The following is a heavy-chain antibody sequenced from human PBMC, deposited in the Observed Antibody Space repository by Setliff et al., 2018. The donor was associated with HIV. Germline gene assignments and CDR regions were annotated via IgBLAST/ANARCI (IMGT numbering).Heavy chain of an antibody. CDR1: GFNFRSYS. V-gene: IGHV3-30*18. CDR3: AKDVVVAAAGLQDRKYYYLFGMDV. J-gene: IGHJ6*02. D-gene: IGHD6-13*01. Sequence: PGGSLRLSCLGSGFNFRSYSMHWVRQAPGKGLEWVAVISFDGSDKYYADSVKGRFTISRDKSKNTLYLQMDSLRAEDTGVYYCAKDVVVAAAGLQDRKYYYLFGMDVWGQGTTVTVSS. CDR2: ISFDGSDK.